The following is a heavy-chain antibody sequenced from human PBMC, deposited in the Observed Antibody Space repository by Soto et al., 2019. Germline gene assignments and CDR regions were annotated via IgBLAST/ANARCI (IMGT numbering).Heavy chain of an antibody. CDR2: ISAYNGNT. CDR3: ARGVTYYYDSSAPPGY. V-gene: IGHV1-18*01. CDR1: GYTFTSYG. D-gene: IGHD3-22*01. J-gene: IGHJ4*02. Sequence: ASVKVSCKASGYTFTSYGISWVRQAPGQGFEWMGWISAYNGNTNYAQKLQGRVTMTTDTSTSTAYMELRSLRSDDTAVYYCARGVTYYYDSSAPPGYWGQGTLVTVSS.